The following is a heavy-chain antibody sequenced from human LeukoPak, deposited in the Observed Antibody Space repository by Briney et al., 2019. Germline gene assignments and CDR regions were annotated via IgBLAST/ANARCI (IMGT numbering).Heavy chain of an antibody. CDR2: INHSGST. J-gene: IGHJ5*02. D-gene: IGHD3-22*01. CDR1: GGSFSGYY. CDR3: ARGPRGTMISFDP. V-gene: IGHV4-34*01. Sequence: PSETLSLTCAVYGGSFSGYYWSWIRQPPGKGLEWIGEINHSGSTNYNPSLKSRVTISVDTSKNQFSLKLSSVTAADTAVYYCARGPRGTMISFDPWGQGTLVTVSS.